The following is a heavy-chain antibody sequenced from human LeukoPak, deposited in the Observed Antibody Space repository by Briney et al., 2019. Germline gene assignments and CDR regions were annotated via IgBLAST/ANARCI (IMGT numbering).Heavy chain of an antibody. Sequence: SETLSLTCTVSGGSISSSSYYWGWIRQPPGKGLEWIGSIYYSGSTYYNPSLKSRVTISVDTSKNQFSLKLSSVTAADTAVYYCARIRSYDFWSGTSYVMDVWGQGTTVTVSS. V-gene: IGHV4-39*01. CDR3: ARIRSYDFWSGTSYVMDV. D-gene: IGHD3-3*01. CDR1: GGSISSSSYY. CDR2: IYYSGST. J-gene: IGHJ6*02.